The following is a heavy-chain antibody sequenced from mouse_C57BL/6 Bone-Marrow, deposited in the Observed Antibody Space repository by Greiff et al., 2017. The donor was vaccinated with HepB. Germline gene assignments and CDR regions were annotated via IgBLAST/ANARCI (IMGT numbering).Heavy chain of an antibody. CDR1: GYTFSSSW. CDR2: IYPGDGDT. J-gene: IGHJ2*01. CDR3: ATRSPLRRSYYFDY. Sequence: QVQLQQSGPELVKPGASVKISCKASGYTFSSSWMNWVKQRPGKGLEWIGRIYPGDGDTNYNGKFKGKATLTADKSSSTAYMQLSSLTSEDSAVYFCATRSPLRRSYYFDYWGQGTTLTVSS. D-gene: IGHD2-12*01. V-gene: IGHV1-82*01.